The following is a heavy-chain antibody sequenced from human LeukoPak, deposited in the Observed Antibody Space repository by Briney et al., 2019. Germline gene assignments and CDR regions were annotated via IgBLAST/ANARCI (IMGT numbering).Heavy chain of an antibody. CDR1: GFTFNTYW. CDR3: ASPMTPGIRLGMDV. CDR2: IREDGSEI. V-gene: IGHV3-7*01. D-gene: IGHD1-26*01. J-gene: IGHJ6*02. Sequence: GGSLRLSCVGSGFTFNTYWMNWVRQAPGKGLEWVANIREDGSEIYYLDSVKGRFTIFRDNAKNSLYLQMNGLRAEDTAVYYCASPMTPGIRLGMDVWGQGTTVTVSS.